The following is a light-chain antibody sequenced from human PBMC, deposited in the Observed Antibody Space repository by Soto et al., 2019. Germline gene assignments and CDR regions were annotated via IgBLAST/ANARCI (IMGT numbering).Light chain of an antibody. V-gene: IGKV1-5*01. CDR1: QSISSW. CDR3: QQYKSYWT. Sequence: DIQMTQSPSTLSASVGDRVTITCRASQSISSWLAWYQQKPGKAPKLLIYDASSLESGVPSRFIGSGSGTEFTLTISSLQPDDFATYYCQQYKSYWTFGQGTKVEIK. CDR2: DAS. J-gene: IGKJ1*01.